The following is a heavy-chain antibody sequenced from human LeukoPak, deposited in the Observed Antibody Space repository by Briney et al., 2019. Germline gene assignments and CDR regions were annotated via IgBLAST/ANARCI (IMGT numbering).Heavy chain of an antibody. Sequence: GSSVKVSCKASRGTFSSYTISWVRQAPGQGLEWMGRIIPILGIANYAQKFQGRVTITADKSTSTAYMELSSLRSEDTAVYYCARDGGCSSTSCYLFDYWGQGTLVTVSS. CDR3: ARDGGCSSTSCYLFDY. J-gene: IGHJ4*02. CDR1: RGTFSSYT. D-gene: IGHD2-2*01. V-gene: IGHV1-69*04. CDR2: IIPILGIA.